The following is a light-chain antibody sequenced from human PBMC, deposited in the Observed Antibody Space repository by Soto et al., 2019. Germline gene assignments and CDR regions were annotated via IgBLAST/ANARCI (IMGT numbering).Light chain of an antibody. CDR3: AAWDDSLNAVV. J-gene: IGLJ2*01. V-gene: IGLV1-44*01. CDR2: SNN. CDR1: SSNIGSNT. Sequence: QSVLTQPPSASGTPGQRVTICCSGSSSNIGSNTVNWYQQLPGTAPKLLIYSNNQRPSGVPDRFSGSKSGTSASLAISGLQSEDDADYYCAAWDDSLNAVVFGGGTKVTIL.